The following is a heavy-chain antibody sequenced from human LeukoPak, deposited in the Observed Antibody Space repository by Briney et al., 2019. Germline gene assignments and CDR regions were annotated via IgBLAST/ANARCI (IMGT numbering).Heavy chain of an antibody. Sequence: PGGSLRLSCAASGFTFSDYYMSWIRQAPGKGLEWVSYISCSGTTIYYADSVKGRFTISGDNAKNSLYLQMNSLRAEDTAVYYCARESYYYDSSGYYVYYFDYWGQGTLVTVSS. CDR3: ARESYYYDSSGYYVYYFDY. CDR1: GFTFSDYY. D-gene: IGHD3-22*01. J-gene: IGHJ4*02. CDR2: ISCSGTTI. V-gene: IGHV3-11*01.